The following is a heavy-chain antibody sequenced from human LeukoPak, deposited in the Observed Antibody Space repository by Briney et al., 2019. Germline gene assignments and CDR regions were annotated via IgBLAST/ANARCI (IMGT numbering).Heavy chain of an antibody. D-gene: IGHD6-13*01. V-gene: IGHV3-64*04. CDR1: GFTFSSYA. Sequence: GGSLRLSCSASGFTFSSYAMHWVRQAPGKGLEYVSAISSNGGSTYYADSVKGRFTISRDNSKNTLYLQMNSLRDEDTAVYYCARARPIAAAGTAENWFDPWGQGTLVTVPS. CDR3: ARARPIAAAGTAENWFDP. J-gene: IGHJ5*02. CDR2: ISSNGGST.